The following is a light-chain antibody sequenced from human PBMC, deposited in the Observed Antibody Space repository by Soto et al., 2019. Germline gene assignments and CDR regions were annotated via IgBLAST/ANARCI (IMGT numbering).Light chain of an antibody. CDR1: RSDVGNYNL. CDR2: EGS. V-gene: IGLV2-23*01. Sequence: QSALTQPASVSGSPGQSITISCTGTRSDVGNYNLVSWYQQHPDKAPKLMIYEGSKRPSGISNRFSGSKSGNTASLTISGLQAEDEADYYCCSYAGSHVVFGEGTKLTV. J-gene: IGLJ2*01. CDR3: CSYAGSHVV.